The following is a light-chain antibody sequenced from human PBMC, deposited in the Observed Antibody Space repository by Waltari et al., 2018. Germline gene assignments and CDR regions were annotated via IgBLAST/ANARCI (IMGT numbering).Light chain of an antibody. CDR2: QDT. J-gene: IGLJ3*02. CDR1: ILGNKY. Sequence: SYELTQPPSVSVSTGQTASITCSGDILGNKYASWYQQKPGQSPLLVIYQDTKRPSEIPERFSGSKSANAATLTITGTQAMDEADYYCQALGTGAWVFGGGTKLTVL. V-gene: IGLV3-1*01. CDR3: QALGTGAWV.